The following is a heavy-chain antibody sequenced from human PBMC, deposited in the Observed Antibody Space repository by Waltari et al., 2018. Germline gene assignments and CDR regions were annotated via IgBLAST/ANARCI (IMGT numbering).Heavy chain of an antibody. CDR1: GGSISSYY. V-gene: IGHV4-4*07. J-gene: IGHJ6*03. D-gene: IGHD6-19*01. CDR3: ARASSSGWTPGYYYYYMDV. CDR2: IYTSGST. Sequence: QVQLQESGPGLVKPSETLSLTCTVSGGSISSYYWSWIRQPAGKGLELIGRIYTSGSTNYNPSLKSRVTMSVDTSKNQFSLKLSSVTAADTAVYYCARASSSGWTPGYYYYYMDVWGKGTTVTVSS.